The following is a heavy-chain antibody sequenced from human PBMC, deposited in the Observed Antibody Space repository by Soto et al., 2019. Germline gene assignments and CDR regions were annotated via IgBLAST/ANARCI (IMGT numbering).Heavy chain of an antibody. Sequence: SETLSLTCTVSSGSISSSSYYWGWIRQPPGKGLEWIGSIYYSGSTYYNPSLKSRVTISVDTSKNQFSLKLSSVTAADTAVYYCARTDSGSYSYYYYGMHVWGQGTTVTGSS. CDR3: ARTDSGSYSYYYYGMHV. CDR1: SGSISSSSYY. D-gene: IGHD1-26*01. V-gene: IGHV4-39*01. J-gene: IGHJ6*02. CDR2: IYYSGST.